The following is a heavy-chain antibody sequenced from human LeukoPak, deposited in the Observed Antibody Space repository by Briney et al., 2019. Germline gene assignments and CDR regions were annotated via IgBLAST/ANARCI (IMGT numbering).Heavy chain of an antibody. CDR2: INHSGST. CDR1: GGSFSGYY. Sequence: SETLSLTCAVYGGSFSGYYWSWIRQPPGKGLEWIGEINHSGSTNYNPSLKSRVTISVDTSENQFSLKLSSVTAADTAVYYCARHTYIAAASDFDYWGQGTLVTVSS. J-gene: IGHJ4*02. CDR3: ARHTYIAAASDFDY. V-gene: IGHV4-34*01. D-gene: IGHD6-13*01.